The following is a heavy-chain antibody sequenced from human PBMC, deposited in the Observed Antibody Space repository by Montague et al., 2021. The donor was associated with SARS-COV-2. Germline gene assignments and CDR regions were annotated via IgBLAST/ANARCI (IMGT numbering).Heavy chain of an antibody. D-gene: IGHD3-22*01. CDR3: ARDSGYYDSSGYSYDAFDI. Sequence: TLSLTCTVSGGSISSGGYYWSWIRQHPGKGLEWIGYIYHTESTHYNPSLKSRVTISKETSKNHFSLNLSSVTAADSAVYYCARDSGYYDSSGYSYDAFDIWGQGTKVTVSS. V-gene: IGHV4-31*03. CDR1: GGSISSGGYY. J-gene: IGHJ3*02. CDR2: IYHTEST.